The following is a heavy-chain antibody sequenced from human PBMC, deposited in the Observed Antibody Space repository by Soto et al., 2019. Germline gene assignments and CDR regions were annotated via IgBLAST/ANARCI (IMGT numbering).Heavy chain of an antibody. CDR3: AEGGGYCTNGVCYSYYGMDV. J-gene: IGHJ6*02. Sequence: ASETLSLTCTVSGGSISSGDYYWSWIRQPPGKGLEWIGYIYYSGSTYYNPSLKSRVTISVDTSKNQFSLKLSSVTAADTAVYYCAEGGGYCTNGVCYSYYGMDVWGQGTTVTVSS. D-gene: IGHD2-8*01. CDR1: GGSISSGDYY. V-gene: IGHV4-30-4*01. CDR2: IYYSGST.